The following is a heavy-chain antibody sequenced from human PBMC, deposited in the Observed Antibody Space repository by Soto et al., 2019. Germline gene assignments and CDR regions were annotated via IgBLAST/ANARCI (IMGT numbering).Heavy chain of an antibody. J-gene: IGHJ6*02. D-gene: IGHD6-13*01. Sequence: QVQLVQSGAEVKKPGSSVKVSCKASGGTFSAYSISWVRQAPGQGLEWMGGSIPIFGTANYAQKFQGRVTITADESTSTTYVELRSLRSEDTAVNYFATGGQHRKVSNYYGMDVLGQGTTVTVS. CDR1: GGTFSAYS. CDR2: SIPIFGTA. V-gene: IGHV1-69*01. CDR3: ATGGQHRKVSNYYGMDV.